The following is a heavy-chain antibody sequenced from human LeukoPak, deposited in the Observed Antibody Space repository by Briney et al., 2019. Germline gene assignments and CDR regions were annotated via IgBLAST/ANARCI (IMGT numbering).Heavy chain of an antibody. Sequence: SETLSLTCAVSGGSMSSYYWSWIRQPPGKGLEWIGYIFYSGSTNYNPSLKSRVTISVDTSKNQFSLKLSSVTAADTAVYYCARILDCSSSSCSYSMDVWGQGTTVTVPS. D-gene: IGHD2-15*01. V-gene: IGHV4-59*01. CDR3: ARILDCSSSSCSYSMDV. J-gene: IGHJ6*02. CDR2: IFYSGST. CDR1: GGSMSSYY.